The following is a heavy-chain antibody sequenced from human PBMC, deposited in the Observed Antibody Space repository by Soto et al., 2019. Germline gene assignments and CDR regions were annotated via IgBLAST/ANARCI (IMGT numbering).Heavy chain of an antibody. CDR2: IYYSGST. CDR1: GGSISSSSYY. V-gene: IGHV4-39*01. J-gene: IGHJ3*02. CDR3: ARRVGSSSWSPNAFDI. D-gene: IGHD6-13*01. Sequence: QLQLQESGPGLVKPSETLSLTCTVSGGSISSSSYYWGWIRQPPGKGLEWIGSIYYSGSTYYNPSLKSRVTISVDTSKNQFSLKLSSVTAADTAVYYCARRVGSSSWSPNAFDIWGQGTMVTVSS.